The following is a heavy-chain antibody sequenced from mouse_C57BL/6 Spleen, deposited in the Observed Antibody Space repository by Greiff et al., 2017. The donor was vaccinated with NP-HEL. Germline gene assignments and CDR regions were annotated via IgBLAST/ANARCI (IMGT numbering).Heavy chain of an antibody. Sequence: EVQRVESGPGLVKPSQSLSLTCSVTGYSITSGYYWNWIRQFPGNKLEWMGYISYDGSNNYNPSLKNRISITRDTSKNQFFLKLNSVTTEDTATYYCAREGVTGVWYFDVWGTGTTVTVSS. J-gene: IGHJ1*03. CDR3: AREGVTGVWYFDV. CDR2: ISYDGSN. CDR1: GYSITSGYY. D-gene: IGHD2-1*01. V-gene: IGHV3-6*01.